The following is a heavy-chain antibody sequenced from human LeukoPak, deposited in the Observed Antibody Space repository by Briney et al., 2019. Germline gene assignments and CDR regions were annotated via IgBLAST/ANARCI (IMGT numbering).Heavy chain of an antibody. V-gene: IGHV3-30*02. J-gene: IGHJ4*02. CDR2: TRSDGSNE. CDR3: ATDGGHYDVDY. D-gene: IGHD5-12*01. CDR1: GLTFDAYG. Sequence: GGSLRLSCEASGLTFDAYGMHWVRQAPGKGLEWVAMTRSDGSNEYYADSVRGRFTISRDNSRTTLYLQMNSLRVEDTAVYYCATDGGHYDVDYWGQGTLVTVSA.